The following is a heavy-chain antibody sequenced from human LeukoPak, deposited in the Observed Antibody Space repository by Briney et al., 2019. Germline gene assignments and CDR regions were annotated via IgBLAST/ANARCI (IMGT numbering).Heavy chain of an antibody. CDR1: GGSISSDAYF. V-gene: IGHV4-31*03. J-gene: IGHJ4*02. CDR2: IYYSGNT. CDR3: AAIVVVSAAIDY. D-gene: IGHD2-2*01. Sequence: SQTLSLTCTVSGGSISSDAYFWSWIRQHPGKGLEWIGNIYYSGNTYYSPSLKSRVTMSVDTSKNQFCLKLSSVTAADTAVYYCAAIVVVSAAIDYWGQGTLVTVSS.